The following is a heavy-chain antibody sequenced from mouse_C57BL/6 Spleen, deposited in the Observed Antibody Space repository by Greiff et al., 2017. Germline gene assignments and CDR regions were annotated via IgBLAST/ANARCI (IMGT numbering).Heavy chain of an antibody. CDR1: GYSITSGYY. Sequence: ESGPGLVKPSPSLSLSCSVTGYSITSGYYWNWIRQFPGNKLEWRGYISYDGSNNYNPSLKNRISITRDTSKNQFFLKLNSVTTEDTATYDCARAPYYYGSSYWYFDGWGTGTTVTVSS. J-gene: IGHJ1*03. CDR2: ISYDGSN. D-gene: IGHD1-1*01. CDR3: ARAPYYYGSSYWYFDG. V-gene: IGHV3-6*01.